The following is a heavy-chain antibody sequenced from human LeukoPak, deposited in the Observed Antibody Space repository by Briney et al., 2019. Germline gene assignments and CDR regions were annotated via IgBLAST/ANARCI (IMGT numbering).Heavy chain of an antibody. CDR1: GGTFSSYA. CDR3: ARAKLHNRVLTKYYFDY. D-gene: IGHD4-11*01. J-gene: IGHJ4*02. Sequence: SVKVSCKASGGTFSSYAISWVRQAPGQGLEWMGGIIPIFGTANYAQKFQGRVTITADESTSTAYMELSSLRSEDTAVYYCARAKLHNRVLTKYYFDYWGQGTLVTVSS. V-gene: IGHV1-69*01. CDR2: IIPIFGTA.